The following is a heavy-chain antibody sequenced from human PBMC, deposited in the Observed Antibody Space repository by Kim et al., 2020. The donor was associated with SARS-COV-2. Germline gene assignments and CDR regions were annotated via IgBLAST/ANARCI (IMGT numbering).Heavy chain of an antibody. CDR3: ATEGLRD. J-gene: IGHJ4*02. V-gene: IGHV3-15*06. CDR2: SDGGTP. Sequence: SDGGTPNYGAPVTGRFTISRDDSTNTVYLQMNALRAEDTAVYYCATEGLRDWGPGTLVTISS.